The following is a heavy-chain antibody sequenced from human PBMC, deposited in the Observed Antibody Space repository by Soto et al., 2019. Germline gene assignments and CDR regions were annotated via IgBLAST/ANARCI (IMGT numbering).Heavy chain of an antibody. CDR3: AVTPNCGRDCSAASYWYFDI. J-gene: IGHJ2*01. Sequence: EVQLLESGGGLVQPGGSGRLSCAASGLTFGNYAMSWVRQAPGKALEWVSAISGDSGRTYYADSVKGRFTISRDNSKNTLYLQMNTLRAEDTAVYYCAVTPNCGRDCSAASYWYFDIWGRGTLVIVSS. D-gene: IGHD2-21*02. CDR1: GLTFGNYA. CDR2: ISGDSGRT. V-gene: IGHV3-23*01.